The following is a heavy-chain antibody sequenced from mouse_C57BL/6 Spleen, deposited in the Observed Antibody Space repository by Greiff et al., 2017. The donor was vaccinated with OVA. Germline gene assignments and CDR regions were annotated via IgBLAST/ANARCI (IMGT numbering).Heavy chain of an antibody. J-gene: IGHJ3*02. CDR1: GYTFTSYS. CDR2: INPCSGYT. Sequence: QVQLQQSGADLARPGASVKMSCKASGYTFTSYSMHWVKQRPGQGLEWIGYINPCSGYTKYNQKLKDKATLNADKSSSTAYMQLSSLSSEDSAVYYYEKDYDGYWGQGTLVTVSA. V-gene: IGHV1-4*01. CDR3: EKDYDGY. D-gene: IGHD2-4*01.